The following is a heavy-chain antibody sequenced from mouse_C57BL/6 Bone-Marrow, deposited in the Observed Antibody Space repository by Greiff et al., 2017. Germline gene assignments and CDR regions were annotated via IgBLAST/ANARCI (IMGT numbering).Heavy chain of an antibody. CDR2: IDPETGGT. D-gene: IGHD2-3*01. Sequence: VQLKESGAELVRPGASVTLSCKASGYTFTDYEMHWVKQTPVHGLEWIGAIDPETGGTAYNQKFKGKAILTADKSSSTAYMELRSLTSEDSAVYYCTRFVYDGYPYYFDYWGQGTTLTVSS. CDR1: GYTFTDYE. V-gene: IGHV1-15*01. J-gene: IGHJ2*01. CDR3: TRFVYDGYPYYFDY.